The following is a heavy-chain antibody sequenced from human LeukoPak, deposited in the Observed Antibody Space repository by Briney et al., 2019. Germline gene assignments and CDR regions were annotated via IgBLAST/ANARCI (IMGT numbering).Heavy chain of an antibody. Sequence: SETLSLTRTVSGDSFSYFYWSWIRQPPGKGLEWIGYIYNSGSTNYNPSLKSRVTMSVDTSKNQFSLKVSSVTAADTAVYYCARVFDSGSQAYFYYMDVWGKGTTVTISS. J-gene: IGHJ6*03. CDR2: IYNSGST. V-gene: IGHV4-59*01. CDR3: ARVFDSGSQAYFYYMDV. CDR1: GDSFSYFY. D-gene: IGHD3-10*01.